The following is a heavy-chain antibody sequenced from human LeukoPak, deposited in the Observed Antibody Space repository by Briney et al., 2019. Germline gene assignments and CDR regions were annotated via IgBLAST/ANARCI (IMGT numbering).Heavy chain of an antibody. CDR3: ARDLVDNACDF. Sequence: GASVKVSCKTFGYPFSSCGINWVRQATGQGLEWMGWMNPNNGNTGYVQKLQGRLTMTRDTSISTAYMELSSLRSEDTAVYYCARDLVDNACDFWGQGTLVTVSS. CDR1: GYPFSSCG. V-gene: IGHV1-8*02. J-gene: IGHJ4*02. D-gene: IGHD2-8*01. CDR2: MNPNNGNT.